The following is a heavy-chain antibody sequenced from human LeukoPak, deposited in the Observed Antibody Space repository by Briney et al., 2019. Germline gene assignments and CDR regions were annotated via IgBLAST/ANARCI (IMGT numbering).Heavy chain of an antibody. V-gene: IGHV1-18*04. Sequence: AAVTVSCKASGYTFTSYGISWMRQAPGQGLEWVGWISACNGNTNYAQKLPGRVSMTTDRATSKTNMELRSLRPDDKDVYSCERVSPRDDCSRTSCYGNFEYWGQGTLVTVSS. CDR1: GYTFTSYG. D-gene: IGHD2-2*01. CDR2: ISACNGNT. J-gene: IGHJ4*02. CDR3: ERVSPRDDCSRTSCYGNFEY.